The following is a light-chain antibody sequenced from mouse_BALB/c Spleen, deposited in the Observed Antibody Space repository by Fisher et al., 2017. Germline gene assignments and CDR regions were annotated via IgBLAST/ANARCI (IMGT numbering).Light chain of an antibody. CDR1: SSVSY. CDR3: QQYSGYPLT. V-gene: IGKV4-55*01. J-gene: IGKJ5*01. CDR2: DTS. Sequence: IVITQSPAIMSASPGEKVTMTCSASSSVSYMYWYQQKPGSSPRLLIYDTSNLAPGVPARFSGSGSGTSYSLTISSVEAEDAADYYCQQYSGYPLTFGAGTKLELK.